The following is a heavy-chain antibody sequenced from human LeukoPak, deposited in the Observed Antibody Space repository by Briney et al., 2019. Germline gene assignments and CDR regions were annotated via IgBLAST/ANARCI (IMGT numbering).Heavy chain of an antibody. CDR3: ARESIAAFYYYYMDV. J-gene: IGHJ6*03. D-gene: IGHD6-6*01. V-gene: IGHV1-46*01. Sequence: ASVKVSCKASGYTFTSYYMHWVRQAPGQGLEWMGIINPSGGSTSYAQKFQGRVTMTRDTSISTAYMELSRLRSDDTAVYYCARESIAAFYYYYMDVWGKGTTVTISS. CDR2: INPSGGST. CDR1: GYTFTSYY.